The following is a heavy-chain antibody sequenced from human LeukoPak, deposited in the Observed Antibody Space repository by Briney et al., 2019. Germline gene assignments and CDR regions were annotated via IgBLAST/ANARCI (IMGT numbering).Heavy chain of an antibody. Sequence: GGSLRLSCAASGFTFSSYWMSWVRQAPGKGLEWVANIKEDGSEEVYVDSVKGRFTISRDNAKNSLCLRLNPLKAEDTAVYYCARDPYSSTWSYGMDVWGQGTTVTVSS. CDR2: IKEDGSEE. D-gene: IGHD6-6*01. CDR1: GFTFSSYW. J-gene: IGHJ6*02. V-gene: IGHV3-7*05. CDR3: ARDPYSSTWSYGMDV.